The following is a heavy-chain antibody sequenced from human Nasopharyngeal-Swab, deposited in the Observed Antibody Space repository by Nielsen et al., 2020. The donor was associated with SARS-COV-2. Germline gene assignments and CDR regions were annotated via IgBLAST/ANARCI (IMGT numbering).Heavy chain of an antibody. Sequence: GESLKISCAASGFTFSSYGMHWVRQAPGKGLEWVAVIWYDGSNKYYADSVKGRFTISRDNSKSTLYLQMNSLRAEDTAVYYCARVDGWFGELFVDYWGQGTLVTVSS. V-gene: IGHV3-30*19. D-gene: IGHD3-10*01. CDR1: GFTFSSYG. J-gene: IGHJ4*02. CDR3: ARVDGWFGELFVDY. CDR2: IWYDGSNK.